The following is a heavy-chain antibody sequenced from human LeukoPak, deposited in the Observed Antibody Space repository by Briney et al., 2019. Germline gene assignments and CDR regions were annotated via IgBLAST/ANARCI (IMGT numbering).Heavy chain of an antibody. CDR3: AKAYSTTWYVGVF. Sequence: GGSLRLSCAASGFTFSNYAMTWVRQAPGKGLEWISSISGSGISIHYADSVKGRFTISRDNSNNTVFLQMDSLRPGDTALYYCAKAYSTTWYVGVFWGQGTLVSVSS. CDR2: ISGSGISI. CDR1: GFTFSNYA. V-gene: IGHV3-23*01. D-gene: IGHD2/OR15-2a*01. J-gene: IGHJ4*02.